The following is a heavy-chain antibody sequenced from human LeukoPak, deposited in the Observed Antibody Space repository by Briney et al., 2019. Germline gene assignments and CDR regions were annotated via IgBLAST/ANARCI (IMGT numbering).Heavy chain of an antibody. V-gene: IGHV3-21*01. J-gene: IGHJ3*02. D-gene: IGHD1-26*01. CDR1: GFTFSSYS. CDR3: ARDRLPNPGWELLFLTAFDI. CDR2: ISSSSSYI. Sequence: PGGSLRLSCAASGFTFSSYSMNWVRQAPGKGLEWVSSISSSSSYIYYADSVKGRFTISRDNAKNSLYLQMNSLRAEDTAVYYCARDRLPNPGWELLFLTAFDIWGQGTMVTVSS.